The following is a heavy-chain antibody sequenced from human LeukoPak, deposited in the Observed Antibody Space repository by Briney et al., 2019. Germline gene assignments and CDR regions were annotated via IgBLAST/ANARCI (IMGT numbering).Heavy chain of an antibody. Sequence: GGSLRLSCAASGFTFSSYAMSWVRQAPGKGLEWVSAISGSGGSTYYADSVKGRFTISRDNSKNTLNLQMNSLRAEDTAVYYCATFDWLLSGFDYWGQGTLVTVSS. V-gene: IGHV3-23*01. CDR3: ATFDWLLSGFDY. CDR2: ISGSGGST. J-gene: IGHJ4*02. D-gene: IGHD3-9*01. CDR1: GFTFSSYA.